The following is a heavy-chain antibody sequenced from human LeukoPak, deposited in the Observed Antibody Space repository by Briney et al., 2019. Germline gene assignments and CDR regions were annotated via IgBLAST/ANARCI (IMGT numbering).Heavy chain of an antibody. D-gene: IGHD3-3*01. CDR1: GFTFSSYA. CDR2: ISYDGSNK. CDR3: ARIEYGLVFGVVIINAFDI. V-gene: IGHV3-30-3*01. Sequence: QSGGSLRLSCAASGFTFSSYAMHWVRQAPGKGLEWVAVISYDGSNKYYADSVKGRFTISRDNSKNTLYLQMNSLRAEDTAVYYCARIEYGLVFGVVIINAFDIWGQGTMVTVSS. J-gene: IGHJ3*02.